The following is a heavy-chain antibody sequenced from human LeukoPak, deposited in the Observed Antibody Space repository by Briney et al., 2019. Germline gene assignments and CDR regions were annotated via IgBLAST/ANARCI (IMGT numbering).Heavy chain of an antibody. CDR3: ASPVARNLRFDP. D-gene: IGHD5-12*01. Sequence: PGGSLRLSCAASGFTFSSYSMNWVRQAPGKGLEWVSSIGSSSSYIYYADSVKGRFTISRDNAKNSLYLQMNSLRAEDTAVYYCASPVARNLRFDPWGQGTLVTVSS. J-gene: IGHJ5*02. V-gene: IGHV3-21*01. CDR2: IGSSSSYI. CDR1: GFTFSSYS.